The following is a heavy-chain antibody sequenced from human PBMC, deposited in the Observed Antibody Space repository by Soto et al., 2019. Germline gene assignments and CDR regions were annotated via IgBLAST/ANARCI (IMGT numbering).Heavy chain of an antibody. CDR1: GFTFSTYG. D-gene: IGHD3-22*01. V-gene: IGHV3-30*18. Sequence: QVQLVESGGGVVQPGKSLRLSCAASGFTFSTYGIHWVRQAPGKGLEWVALISYDGGSKYYGDSVKGRFIISRDNSHNTVSLQMNSLRADDTAVYFCAKEQLAMTVVVGDYFDSWGQGTLVTVSS. CDR3: AKEQLAMTVVVGDYFDS. J-gene: IGHJ4*02. CDR2: ISYDGGSK.